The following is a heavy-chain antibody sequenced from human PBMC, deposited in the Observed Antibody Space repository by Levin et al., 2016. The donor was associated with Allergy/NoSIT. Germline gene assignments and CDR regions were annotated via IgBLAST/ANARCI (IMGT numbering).Heavy chain of an antibody. V-gene: IGHV1-18*01. J-gene: IGHJ4*02. CDR2: ISAYKGNT. D-gene: IGHD3-10*01. CDR3: ARAVLPSYLGESLFLNY. Sequence: WVRQAPGQGLEWMGWISAYKGNTNYAQKLQGRVTMTTDTSTNTAYLELRRLRSDDTAVYYCARAVLPSYLGESLFLNYWGQGTLVTVSS.